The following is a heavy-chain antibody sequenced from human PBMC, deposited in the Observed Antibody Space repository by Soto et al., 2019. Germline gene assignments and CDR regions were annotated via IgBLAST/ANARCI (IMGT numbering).Heavy chain of an antibody. D-gene: IGHD3-16*02. CDR1: GFTVSSNY. CDR2: IYSGGST. Sequence: GGSLRLSCAASGFTVSSNYMSWVRQAPGKGLEWVSVIYSGGSTYYADSVKGRFTISRDNSKNTLYLQMNSLRAEDTAVYYCARGGADYDYVWGSYRSDAFDIWCQGTMVTVSS. J-gene: IGHJ3*02. CDR3: ARGGADYDYVWGSYRSDAFDI. V-gene: IGHV3-53*01.